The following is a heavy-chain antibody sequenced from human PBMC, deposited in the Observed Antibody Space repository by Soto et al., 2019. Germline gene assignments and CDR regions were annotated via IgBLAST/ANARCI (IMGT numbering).Heavy chain of an antibody. V-gene: IGHV4-34*01. CDR2: IYHSGST. Sequence: TSETLSLTCAVYGGSFSGYYWSWIRQPPGKGLEWIGYIYHSGSTNYNPSLKSRVTISVDTSKNQFSLKLSSVTAADTAVYYCARHSEITIFGVVIIKHMDVWGKGTTVTVSS. J-gene: IGHJ6*03. CDR1: GGSFSGYY. D-gene: IGHD3-3*01. CDR3: ARHSEITIFGVVIIKHMDV.